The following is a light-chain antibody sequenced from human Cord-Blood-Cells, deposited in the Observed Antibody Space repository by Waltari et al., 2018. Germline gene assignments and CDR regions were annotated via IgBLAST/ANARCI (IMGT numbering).Light chain of an antibody. CDR2: GAS. V-gene: IGKV3-20*01. Sequence: ELVLTQSPATPSLSPGERATLTCRARQSVSSSYLAWYQQKPGQAPRLLLYGASSSATSIPHRCSGSRSVTDCTLTISSLEPEDVSVYYCQQYGSSPLTFGGGTKVEIK. J-gene: IGKJ4*01. CDR3: QQYGSSPLT. CDR1: QSVSSSY.